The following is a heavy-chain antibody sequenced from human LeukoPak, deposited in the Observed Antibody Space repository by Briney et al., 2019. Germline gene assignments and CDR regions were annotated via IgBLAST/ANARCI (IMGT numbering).Heavy chain of an antibody. Sequence: GGSLRLSCAASGFTFSIYAMSWVRQAPGKGLEWVSGVSGSGGSTYYADSVKGRFTISRDNSKNTLFLQMNSLRAEDTAVYYCAKDFLTVTAGWDYWGQGTLVTVSS. CDR1: GFTFSIYA. J-gene: IGHJ4*02. D-gene: IGHD6-25*01. V-gene: IGHV3-23*01. CDR2: VSGSGGST. CDR3: AKDFLTVTAGWDY.